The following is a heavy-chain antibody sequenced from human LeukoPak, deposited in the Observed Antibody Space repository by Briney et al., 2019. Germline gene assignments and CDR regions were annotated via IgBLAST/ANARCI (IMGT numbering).Heavy chain of an antibody. V-gene: IGHV3-33*01. D-gene: IGHD2-2*01. CDR1: GFTFSLYA. CDR3: ARDRRCSSTSCYYFDY. Sequence: GGSLRLSCAASGFTFSLYAMHWVRQAPGKGLEWVALIWYDGSKKYYADSVEGRFTISRDNSKNTLYLQMNSLRAEDTAVYYCARDRRCSSTSCYYFDYWGQGTLVTVSS. CDR2: IWYDGSKK. J-gene: IGHJ4*02.